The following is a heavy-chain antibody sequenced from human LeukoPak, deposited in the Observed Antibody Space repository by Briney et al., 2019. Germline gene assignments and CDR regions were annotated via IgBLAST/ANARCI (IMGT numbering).Heavy chain of an antibody. J-gene: IGHJ2*01. CDR2: IYTSGNT. Sequence: SETLSLTCTVSGGSISSNYWSWIRQPAGKGLEWIGRIYTSGNTNHNPSLKSRVTISMDTSKNQLSLRLTSVTAADTALYYCARDPSGWFFDLWGRGTLVTVSS. CDR1: GGSISSNY. V-gene: IGHV4-4*07. CDR3: ARDPSGWFFDL.